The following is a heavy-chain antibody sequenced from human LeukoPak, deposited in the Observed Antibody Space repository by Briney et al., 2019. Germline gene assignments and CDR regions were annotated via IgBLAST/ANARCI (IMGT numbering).Heavy chain of an antibody. CDR1: GFTFSSYA. V-gene: IGHV3-23*01. D-gene: IGHD3-3*01. Sequence: GGSLRLSCAASGFTFSSYAMSWVRQAPGKGLEWVSAISGSGGSTYYADSVKGRFTISRDNSKNTLYLQMNSLRAEDTAVYYFAKGVTIFGAVSPNDYWGQGTLVTVSS. CDR3: AKGVTIFGAVSPNDY. J-gene: IGHJ4*02. CDR2: ISGSGGST.